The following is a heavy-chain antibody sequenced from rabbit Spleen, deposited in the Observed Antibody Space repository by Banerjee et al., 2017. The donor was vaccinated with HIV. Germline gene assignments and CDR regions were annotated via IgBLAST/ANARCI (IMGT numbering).Heavy chain of an antibody. V-gene: IGHV1S45*01. CDR2: IYAGSAGST. CDR3: ARDAGTSFSSYGMDL. CDR1: GVSFSDKDV. Sequence: QEQLVESGGGLVQPEGSLTLTCKASGVSFSDKDVMCWVRQAPGKGLEWIACIYAGSAGSTYAASWAKGRFTISKTSSTTVTLQVTSLTAADTATYFCARDAGTSFSSYGMDLWGPGTLVTVS. D-gene: IGHD8-1*01. J-gene: IGHJ6*01.